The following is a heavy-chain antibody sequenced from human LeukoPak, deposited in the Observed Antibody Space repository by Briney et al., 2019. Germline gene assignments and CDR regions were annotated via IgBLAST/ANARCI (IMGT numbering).Heavy chain of an antibody. D-gene: IGHD2-15*01. CDR1: GFTFSDYY. V-gene: IGHV3-11*04. Sequence: GGSLRLSCAASGFTFSDYYMSWIRQAPGKGLEWVSYIISSGSTIYYADSVKGRFTISRDNAKNSLYLQMNSLRAEDTAVYYCARDPALLPHCSGGSCYDYYYYMDVWGKGTTVTVSS. J-gene: IGHJ6*03. CDR3: ARDPALLPHCSGGSCYDYYYYMDV. CDR2: IISSGSTI.